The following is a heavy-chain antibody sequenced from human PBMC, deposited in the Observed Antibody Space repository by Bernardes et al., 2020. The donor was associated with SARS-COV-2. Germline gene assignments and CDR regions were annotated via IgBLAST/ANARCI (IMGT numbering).Heavy chain of an antibody. D-gene: IGHD3-10*01. CDR1: GFSLSTSGVG. Sequence: SGPTLVKPTQTLTLTCTFSGFSLSTSGVGVGWIRQPPGKALEWLALIYWDDDKRYSPSLKSRLTITKDTSKNQVVLTMTNMDPVDTATYYCARQDYYGSGSPYWGQGTLVTVSS. CDR2: IYWDDDK. CDR3: ARQDYYGSGSPY. V-gene: IGHV2-5*02. J-gene: IGHJ4*02.